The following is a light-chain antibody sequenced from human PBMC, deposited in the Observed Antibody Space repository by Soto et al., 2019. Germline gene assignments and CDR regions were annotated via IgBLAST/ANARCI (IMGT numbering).Light chain of an antibody. V-gene: IGKV3-11*01. CDR3: QQRSNWPPWT. CDR1: QSVSSY. Sequence: EIVLTQSPATLSLSPGERATLSCRASQSVSSYLAWYQQKPGQAPRLLIYDASNRATGIPARFSGSGSGTDFTLTISSLEPEDFAVYYCQQRSNWPPWTFGQGTKGKSN. J-gene: IGKJ1*01. CDR2: DAS.